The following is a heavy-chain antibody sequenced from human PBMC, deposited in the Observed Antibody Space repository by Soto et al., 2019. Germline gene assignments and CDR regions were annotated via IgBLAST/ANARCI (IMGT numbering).Heavy chain of an antibody. Sequence: QVQLVESGGGVVQPGRSLRLSCSASGFIYSSCAMHWVRQVPGKGLEWLAVVSHDGTLYPYADSVKGRFTISRDNSRXXXXXXXXXXXXXXXXXXXXXXXXXXTXSFDYWGQGTLVTVSS. CDR2: VSHDGTLY. V-gene: IGHV3-30*03. CDR1: GFIYSSCA. CDR3: XXXXXXTXSFDY. J-gene: IGHJ4*02.